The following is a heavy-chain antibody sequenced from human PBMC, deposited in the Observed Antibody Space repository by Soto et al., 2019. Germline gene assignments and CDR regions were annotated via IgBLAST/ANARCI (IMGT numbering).Heavy chain of an antibody. CDR2: IYNCERT. Sequence: QVHLQESGPGLVKPSETMSLTCTASGASIRNFYWNWVRQFPGKGLEWIGHIYNCERTNYNPSLKSRVTISVDTSKNPFSLKLSSVTVAVTAVYYCAQTTGWPGFDYWGQGPLVAVSS. V-gene: IGHV4-59*01. CDR1: GASIRNFY. CDR3: AQTTGWPGFDY. D-gene: IGHD6-19*01. J-gene: IGHJ4*02.